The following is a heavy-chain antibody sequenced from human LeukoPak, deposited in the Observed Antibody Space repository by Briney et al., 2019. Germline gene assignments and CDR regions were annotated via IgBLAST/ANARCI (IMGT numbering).Heavy chain of an antibody. Sequence: PGGSLRLSCVVSGFTFSSYAISWVRQAPGKGLEWVSAISGTGGSTYYADSVKGRFTISRDNSKNTLYLQMNSLRAEDTAVYYCAKDVRGGPIVGAGSVDYWGQGILVTVSS. V-gene: IGHV3-23*01. CDR1: GFTFSSYA. J-gene: IGHJ4*02. CDR3: AKDVRGGPIVGAGSVDY. D-gene: IGHD1-26*01. CDR2: ISGTGGST.